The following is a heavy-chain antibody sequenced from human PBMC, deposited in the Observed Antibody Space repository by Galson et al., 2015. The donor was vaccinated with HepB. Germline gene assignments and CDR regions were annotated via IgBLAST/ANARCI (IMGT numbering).Heavy chain of an antibody. CDR1: GFTFSSYG. CDR2: ISYDGSNK. CDR3: AKDRAMGGLRGADY. Sequence: SLRLSCAASGFTFSSYGMHWVRQAPGKGLEWVAVISYDGSNKYYADSVKGRFTISRDNSKNTLYLQMNSLRAEDTAVYYCAKDRAMGGLRGADYWGQGTLVSVSS. D-gene: IGHD4-17*01. J-gene: IGHJ4*02. V-gene: IGHV3-30*18.